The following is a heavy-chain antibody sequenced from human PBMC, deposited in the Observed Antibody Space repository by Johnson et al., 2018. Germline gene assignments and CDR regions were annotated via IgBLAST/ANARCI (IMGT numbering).Heavy chain of an antibody. Sequence: QVQLQESGPGLVKPSETLSLTCTVSGGSISSYYWSWIRQPPGKGLEWIGYIYYSGSTNYNPSLKSRVTISVDPSKNHFSLKLRSVTAADTAVYYFARGNRDFQHWGQGTLVTVSS. V-gene: IGHV4-59*01. CDR2: IYYSGST. CDR3: ARGNRDFQH. J-gene: IGHJ1*01. CDR1: GGSISSYY. D-gene: IGHD2/OR15-2a*01.